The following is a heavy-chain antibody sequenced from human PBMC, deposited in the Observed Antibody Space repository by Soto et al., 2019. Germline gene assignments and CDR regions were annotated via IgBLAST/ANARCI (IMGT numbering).Heavy chain of an antibody. D-gene: IGHD6-6*01. J-gene: IGHJ4*02. CDR2: ISGYNGNT. CDR3: AREGQLGY. V-gene: IGHV1-18*01. CDR1: GYTLTNYA. Sequence: ASVKVSCKASGYTLTNYAISWVRQAPGQGLEWMGWISGYNGNTNYAERLQGRVTMTTDTSTSTAYMELRSLRYDDTAVYYCAREGQLGYWGQGTPVTVSS.